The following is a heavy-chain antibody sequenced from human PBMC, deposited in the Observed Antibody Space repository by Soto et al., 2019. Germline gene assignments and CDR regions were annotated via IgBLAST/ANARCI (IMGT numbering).Heavy chain of an antibody. CDR2: ISAYNGNT. Sequence: QVQLVQSGAEVKKPGASVKVSCKASGYTFTSYGISWVRQAPGQGLEWMGWISAYNGNTNYAQKLQGRVTMTTDTSTRTAYMGLRSLRSDDTAVYYCARGKVVPAAMPHYYMDVWGKGTTVTVSS. CDR1: GYTFTSYG. V-gene: IGHV1-18*01. J-gene: IGHJ6*03. D-gene: IGHD2-2*01. CDR3: ARGKVVPAAMPHYYMDV.